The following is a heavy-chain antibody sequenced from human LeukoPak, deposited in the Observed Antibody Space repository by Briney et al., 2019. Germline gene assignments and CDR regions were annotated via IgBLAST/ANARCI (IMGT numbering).Heavy chain of an antibody. CDR1: GGSISSSSYY. Sequence: KPSETLSLTCTVSGGSISSSSYYWGWIRQPPGKGLEWIGSIYYSGSTYYNPSLKSRVTISVDTSKNQFSLKLSSVTAADTAVYYCARRRTSRQLRDAFDIWGQGTMVTVSS. J-gene: IGHJ3*02. CDR2: IYYSGST. D-gene: IGHD2-2*01. CDR3: ARRRTSRQLRDAFDI. V-gene: IGHV4-39*01.